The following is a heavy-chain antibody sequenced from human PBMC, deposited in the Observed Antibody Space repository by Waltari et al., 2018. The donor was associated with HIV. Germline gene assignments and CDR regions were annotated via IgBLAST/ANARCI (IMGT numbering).Heavy chain of an antibody. J-gene: IGHJ2*01. D-gene: IGHD2-21*02. CDR3: AHKDFCGGDCHDWYFEL. CDR1: GFSLSTSGVG. CDR2: IYWNDEK. V-gene: IGHV2-5*01. Sequence: QIPLKESGPTLVNSTQTLTLTCTFSGFSLSTSGVGVVWMRQTTRKALGWHARIYWNDEKRYSSSLKRRLTITKDTPKSQVVLIMTNMEPVDTATYYCAHKDFCGGDCHDWYFELWGRGTLVT.